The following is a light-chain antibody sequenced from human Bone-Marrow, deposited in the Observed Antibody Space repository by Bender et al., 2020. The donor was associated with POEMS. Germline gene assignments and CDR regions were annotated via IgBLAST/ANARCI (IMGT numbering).Light chain of an antibody. CDR1: SSDVGSYDL. J-gene: IGLJ1*01. V-gene: IGLV2-23*02. CDR3: RSFAGSPYV. CDR2: EVT. Sequence: QSALTQPPSASGSPGQSVTISCTGTSSDVGSYDLVSWYQQDSGKAPKLMISEVTKRPSGVSNRFSGSKSGNTASLTISGLQAEDEADYYCRSFAGSPYVFGTGTKVTVL.